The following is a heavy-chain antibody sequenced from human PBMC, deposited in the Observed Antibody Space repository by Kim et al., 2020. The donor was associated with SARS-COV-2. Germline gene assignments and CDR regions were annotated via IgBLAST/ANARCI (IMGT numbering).Heavy chain of an antibody. D-gene: IGHD6-19*01. J-gene: IGHJ4*02. CDR2: ISGSGGST. CDR1: GLTFSHYA. Sequence: GGSLRLSCAASGLTFSHYAMTWVRQAPGKGLEWVSAISGSGGSTDYADSVKGRFTISRDNSKNTLYLQMNSLRAEDTAVYYCAKPAVTGTGYWGQGTLVTVST. V-gene: IGHV3-23*01. CDR3: AKPAVTGTGY.